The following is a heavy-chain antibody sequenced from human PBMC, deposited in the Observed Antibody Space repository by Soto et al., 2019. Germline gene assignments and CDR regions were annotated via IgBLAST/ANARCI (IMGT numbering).Heavy chain of an antibody. V-gene: IGHV3-73*02. CDR1: GFTFSDST. J-gene: IGHJ5*02. Sequence: EVQLVESGGGLVQPGGSLKLSCAASGFTFSDSTMHWVRQASGKGLEWVRRIRNKANSYATAYAASVKGRFTVSRDDSKTPACLQMNGLKTEETGVYYCTGSFVVVTAIAASWGQGTLVTVSS. D-gene: IGHD2-21*02. CDR2: IRNKANSYAT. CDR3: TGSFVVVTAIAAS.